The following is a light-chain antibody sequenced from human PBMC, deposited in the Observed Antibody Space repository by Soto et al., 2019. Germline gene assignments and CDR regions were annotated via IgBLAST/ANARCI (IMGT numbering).Light chain of an antibody. CDR1: QSVSSN. J-gene: IGKJ4*01. V-gene: IGKV3-15*01. CDR3: QQYNNWPLLT. Sequence: EIVMTQSPATLSVSPGERATLSCRASQSVSSNLAWYQQKPGQAPRLLIYGASTRATGIPARFSGSGSGTEFTLTISRLQSEAFAVYYCQQYNNWPLLTFGGGTKVEIK. CDR2: GAS.